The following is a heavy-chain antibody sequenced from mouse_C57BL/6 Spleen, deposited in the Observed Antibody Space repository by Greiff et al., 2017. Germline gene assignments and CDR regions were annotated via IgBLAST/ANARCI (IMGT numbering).Heavy chain of an antibody. D-gene: IGHD1-1*01. CDR3: ARHSGYGSSYVSYWYFDV. V-gene: IGHV5-9*01. CDR2: ISGGGGNT. CDR1: GFTFSSYT. J-gene: IGHJ1*03. Sequence: EVQLVESGGGLVKPGGSLKLSCAASGFTFSSYTMSWVRQTPEKRLEWVATISGGGGNTYYPDSVKGRFTISRDNAKHTLSLQMSSLRSEDTALYYCARHSGYGSSYVSYWYFDVWGTGTTVTVSS.